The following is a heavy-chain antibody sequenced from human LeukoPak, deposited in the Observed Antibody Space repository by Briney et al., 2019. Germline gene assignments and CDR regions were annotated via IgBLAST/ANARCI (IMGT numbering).Heavy chain of an antibody. D-gene: IGHD3-10*01. V-gene: IGHV3-21*01. CDR2: ISSSSSYI. J-gene: IGHJ6*02. CDR3: AATYYGSGWVQDYYYGMDV. Sequence: GGSLRLSCAASGFTFSSYSMNWVRQAPGKGLEWVSSISSSSSYIYYADSVKGRFTISRDNAKNSLYLQMNSLRAEDTAVYYCAATYYGSGWVQDYYYGMDVWGQGTAVTVSS. CDR1: GFTFSSYS.